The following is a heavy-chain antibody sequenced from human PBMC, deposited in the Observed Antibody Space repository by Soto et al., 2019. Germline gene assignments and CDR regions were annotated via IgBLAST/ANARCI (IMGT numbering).Heavy chain of an antibody. CDR3: ARDTYSGYDFGL. V-gene: IGHV4-30-4*01. CDR1: GASVAGGSYY. CDR2: IPSRGRP. Sequence: LSLPYSVCGASVAGGSYYWSWVRQPPGKGLEWIGYIPSRGRPFYTPSLTSRGTISADTSKNQLSLQLTSVTAADTAVYSCARDTYSGYDFGLWGQGTRVTVSS. J-gene: IGHJ5*02. D-gene: IGHD5-12*01.